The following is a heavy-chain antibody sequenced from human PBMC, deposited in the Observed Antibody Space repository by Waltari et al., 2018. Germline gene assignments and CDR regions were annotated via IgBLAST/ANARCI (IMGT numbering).Heavy chain of an antibody. Sequence: EVQLVESGGGLVKPGGSLRLPCQASVFPLLTCTMNWVRQAPGKGLEWVASISPASGSIYYADSVTGRFSISRDNARNFLFLQMNSLRAEYTAVYYCARFEGAPYYFDFWGQGTLVTVSS. J-gene: IGHJ4*02. V-gene: IGHV3-21*06. CDR1: VFPLLTCT. CDR3: ARFEGAPYYFDF. CDR2: ISPASGSI.